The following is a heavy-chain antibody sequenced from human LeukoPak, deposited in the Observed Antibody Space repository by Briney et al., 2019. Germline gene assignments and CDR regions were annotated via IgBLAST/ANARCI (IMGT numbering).Heavy chain of an antibody. D-gene: IGHD4-17*01. Sequence: ASVKVSCKGSGYTFTGYYTHWVRQAPGQGLEWMGWINPNSGGTNYAQKFQGRVTMTRDTSISTAYMELSRLRSDDTAVYYCARDPNLRYDWFDPWGQGTLVTVSS. CDR3: ARDPNLRYDWFDP. CDR1: GYTFTGYY. V-gene: IGHV1-2*02. CDR2: INPNSGGT. J-gene: IGHJ5*02.